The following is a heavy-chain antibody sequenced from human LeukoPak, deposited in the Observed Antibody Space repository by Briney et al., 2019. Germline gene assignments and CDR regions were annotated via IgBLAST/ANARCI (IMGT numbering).Heavy chain of an antibody. Sequence: PSETLSLTCTVSGGSIGSSTSYWGWIRQPPGKGLEWIGSVFHSGTTYYNPSLKSRITISVDTSKNQFSLRLSSLTAADTAVYYCARRDSSGGNPVLDYWGQGTLVTVSS. CDR2: VFHSGTT. J-gene: IGHJ4*02. D-gene: IGHD4-23*01. CDR3: ARRDSSGGNPVLDY. V-gene: IGHV4-39*01. CDR1: GGSIGSSTSY.